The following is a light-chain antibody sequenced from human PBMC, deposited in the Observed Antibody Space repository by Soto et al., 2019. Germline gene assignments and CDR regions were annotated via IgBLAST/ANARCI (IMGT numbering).Light chain of an antibody. Sequence: DIVLTQSPDSLAMSLGERATINCKSSQSLLFTSNNKNYLTWYQQKPGQPPKLLIYWASNRESGVPDRFSGSGSGTDFTLTIGSLQAEDVAVYYCQQYSTTPWTFGQGTKVEIK. CDR1: QSLLFTSNNKNY. CDR3: QQYSTTPWT. J-gene: IGKJ1*01. CDR2: WAS. V-gene: IGKV4-1*01.